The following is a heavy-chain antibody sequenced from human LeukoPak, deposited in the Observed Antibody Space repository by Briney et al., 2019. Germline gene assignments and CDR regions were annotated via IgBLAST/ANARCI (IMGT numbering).Heavy chain of an antibody. D-gene: IGHD3-22*01. CDR1: GFTFSGIE. CDR3: ARGWGYYDY. J-gene: IGHJ4*02. V-gene: IGHV3-48*03. Sequence: PGGSLRLSCAASGFTFSGIEMNWVRQAPGKGLEWLSYISSSGGAIYYADSVKGRFTISRDNAKNSLYLQMNSLRAEDTAVYYCARGWGYYDYWGQGALVTVSS. CDR2: ISSSGGAI.